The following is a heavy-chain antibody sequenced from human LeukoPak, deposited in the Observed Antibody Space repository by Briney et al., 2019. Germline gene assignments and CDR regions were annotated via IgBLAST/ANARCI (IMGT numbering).Heavy chain of an antibody. J-gene: IGHJ4*02. CDR2: ISAYNGNT. CDR3: ASFTPSSGYYHY. CDR1: GYTFTSYD. V-gene: IGHV1-18*01. Sequence: ASVKVSCKASGYTFTSYDINWVRQAPGQGLEWMGWISAYNGNTNYAQKLQGRVTMTTDTSTSTAYMELRSLRSDDTAVYYCASFTPSSGYYHYWGQGTLVTVSS. D-gene: IGHD3-22*01.